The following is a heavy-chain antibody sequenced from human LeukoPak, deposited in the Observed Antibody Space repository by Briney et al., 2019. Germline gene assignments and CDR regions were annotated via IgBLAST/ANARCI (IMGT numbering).Heavy chain of an antibody. CDR2: IIPMSDTA. V-gene: IGHV1-69*06. CDR3: AREDDTGRYMGDDAFDI. D-gene: IGHD1-26*01. J-gene: IGHJ3*02. CDR1: GGTFNSYA. Sequence: PVKVSCKASGGTFNSYAISWVRQAPGQGLEWMGGIIPMSDTANYPQKFRGRLTITADIPTSTVYMELSSLRSEDTAVYYCAREDDTGRYMGDDAFDIWGQGTMVTVSS.